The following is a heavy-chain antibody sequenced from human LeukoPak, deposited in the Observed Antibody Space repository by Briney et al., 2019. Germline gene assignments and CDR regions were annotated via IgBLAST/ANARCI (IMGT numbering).Heavy chain of an antibody. CDR3: ARRGEKWFGP. D-gene: IGHD3-10*01. V-gene: IGHV5-51*01. CDR2: IYPGDSAT. J-gene: IGHJ5*02. Sequence: GESLKISCKGSGYSFNTQGIVWVRQMPGKGLEWMGIIYPGDSATRYSPFFQGQVTISADKSITTAYLQWSSLKASDTAMYYCARRGEKWFGPWGQGTLVNVSS. CDR1: GYSFNTQG.